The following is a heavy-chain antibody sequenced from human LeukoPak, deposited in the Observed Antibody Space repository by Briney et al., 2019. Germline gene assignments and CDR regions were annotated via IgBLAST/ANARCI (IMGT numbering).Heavy chain of an antibody. CDR1: GFTFSSYS. V-gene: IGHV3-48*01. Sequence: PGGSLRLSCAASGFTFSSYSMNWVRQAPGKGLEWVSYISSSSSTIYYADSVKGRFTISRDNAKNSLYLQMNSLRAEDTAVYYCARGWGAGWDYDFWSGYSYWFDPWGQGTLVTVSS. J-gene: IGHJ5*02. D-gene: IGHD3-3*01. CDR3: ARGWGAGWDYDFWSGYSYWFDP. CDR2: ISSSSSTI.